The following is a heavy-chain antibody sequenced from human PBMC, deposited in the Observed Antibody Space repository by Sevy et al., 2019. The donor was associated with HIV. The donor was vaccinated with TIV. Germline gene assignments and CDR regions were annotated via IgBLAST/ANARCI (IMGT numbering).Heavy chain of an antibody. CDR2: IRSKAYGGTT. CDR1: GFTFGDYA. Sequence: GGSLRLSCTASGFTFGDYAMSWVRQAPGKGLEWVGFIRSKAYGGTTEYAASVKGRFTISRDDSKSIAYLKMNSLKTEDTAVYYCTRVGCSGGSCYSGYYYYGMDVWGQGTTVTVSS. CDR3: TRVGCSGGSCYSGYYYYGMDV. J-gene: IGHJ6*02. V-gene: IGHV3-49*04. D-gene: IGHD2-15*01.